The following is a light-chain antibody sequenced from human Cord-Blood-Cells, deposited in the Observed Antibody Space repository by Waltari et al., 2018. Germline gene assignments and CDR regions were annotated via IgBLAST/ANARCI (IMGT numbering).Light chain of an antibody. Sequence: QSALTQPASVSGSPGQSITISCTGPSSDVGGYNYVSWDQQHPGKAPKLMIYDVSNRPSGFSNRFSGSKSGNTASLTISGLQAEDEADYYCSSYTSSSTRVFGGGTKLTVL. CDR3: SSYTSSSTRV. V-gene: IGLV2-14*01. J-gene: IGLJ3*02. CDR2: DVS. CDR1: SSDVGGYNY.